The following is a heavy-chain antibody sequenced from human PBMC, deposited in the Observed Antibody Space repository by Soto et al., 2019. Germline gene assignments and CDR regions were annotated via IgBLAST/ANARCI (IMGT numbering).Heavy chain of an antibody. V-gene: IGHV4-4*02. CDR3: ARHGTTPWYFDL. D-gene: IGHD4-17*01. CDR1: SGSISSSNW. Sequence: SETLSLTCAVSSGSISSSNWWSWVRQPPGKGLEWIGEIYHSGSTNYNPSLKSRVTISVDKSKNQFSLKLSSVTAADTAVYYCARHGTTPWYFDLWGRGTLVTVSS. CDR2: IYHSGST. J-gene: IGHJ2*01.